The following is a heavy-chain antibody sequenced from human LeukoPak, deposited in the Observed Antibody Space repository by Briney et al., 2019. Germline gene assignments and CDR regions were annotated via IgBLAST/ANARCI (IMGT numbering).Heavy chain of an antibody. CDR1: AASFISSSHH. D-gene: IGHD5-12*01. J-gene: IGHJ5*01. CDR3: VRHDGRGGATMGAFDS. CDR2: VYYGRTS. Sequence: PSQTLSLTCTVSAASFISSSHHWGWIRQSPGKGLEWIGTVYYGRTSYYNPSLDGRVTISLDTSANRFSLQLNSVTAADTAVYYCVRHDGRGGATMGAFDSWGQGSLVTVSS. V-gene: IGHV4-39*01.